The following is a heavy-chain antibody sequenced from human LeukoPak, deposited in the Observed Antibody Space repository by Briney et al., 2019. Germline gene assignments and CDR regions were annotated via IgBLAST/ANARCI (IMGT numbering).Heavy chain of an antibody. V-gene: IGHV4-4*09. CDR1: GASITTYY. Sequence: PSETLSLTCTVSGASITTYYWSWIRQSPGKGLEWIGYIYTSGTTHFNPYLKSRVNISMDTSKNQFSLNLTSVTAADTAVYDCARQWAFGAPDFWGLGALVTVSS. CDR2: IYTSGTT. CDR3: ARQWAFGAPDF. J-gene: IGHJ4*02. D-gene: IGHD3-16*01.